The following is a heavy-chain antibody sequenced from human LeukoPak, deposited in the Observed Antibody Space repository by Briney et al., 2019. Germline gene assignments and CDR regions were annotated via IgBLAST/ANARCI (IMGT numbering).Heavy chain of an antibody. CDR1: GFTFNDFG. D-gene: IGHD6-13*01. J-gene: IGHJ4*02. CDR3: AKDSLRISAPGTRGCDY. CDR2: ISGDGGST. Sequence: GGSLRLSCSASGFTFNDFGIHWVRQAPGKGLEWVSFISGDGGSTYYADSVRGRFTISRDNSKNSLYLQMNSLRPEDTAFYYCAKDSLRISAPGTRGCDYWGQGTLVTVSS. V-gene: IGHV3-43*02.